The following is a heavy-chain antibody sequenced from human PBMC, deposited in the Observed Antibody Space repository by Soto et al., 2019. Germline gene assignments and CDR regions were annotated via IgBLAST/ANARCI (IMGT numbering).Heavy chain of an antibody. D-gene: IGHD2-2*01. V-gene: IGHV3-23*01. CDR1: GFTFSNYA. CDR2: ITNSGGGT. J-gene: IGHJ6*02. Sequence: EVKGLESGGGLVQPGGSLRLSCAASGFTFSNYAMSWVRQAPEKGLEWVSGITNSGGGTYYADSVKGRFTISRDNSKNTLYLQMNSLRAEDTAVYYWAISPGRTSVRMDVWGQGTTVTVSS. CDR3: AISPGRTSVRMDV.